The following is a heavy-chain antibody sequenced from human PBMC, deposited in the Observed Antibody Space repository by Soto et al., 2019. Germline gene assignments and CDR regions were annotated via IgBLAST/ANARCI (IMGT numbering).Heavy chain of an antibody. V-gene: IGHV3-7*03. J-gene: IGHJ3*02. D-gene: IGHD3-10*01. Sequence: GGSLRLSCAASGFTFSSYWMSWVRQAPGKGLEWVANIKQDGSEKYYVDSVKGRFTISRDNAKNSLYLQMNSLRAEDPAVYYCARGGLAGSGSYDRDAFDIWGQGTMVTVSS. CDR3: ARGGLAGSGSYDRDAFDI. CDR2: IKQDGSEK. CDR1: GFTFSSYW.